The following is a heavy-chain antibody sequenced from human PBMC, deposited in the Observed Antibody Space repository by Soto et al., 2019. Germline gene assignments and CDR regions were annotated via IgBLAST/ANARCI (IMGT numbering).Heavy chain of an antibody. Sequence: QVQLVESGGGVVQPGRSLRLSCAASGFTFSSYGMHWVRQAPGKGLEWVAVISYDGSNKYYADSVKGRFTISRDNSKNTLYLQMNSLRAEDTAVYYCVVREPYYYYGMDVWGQGTTVTVSS. CDR1: GFTFSSYG. J-gene: IGHJ6*02. CDR2: ISYDGSNK. CDR3: VVREPYYYYGMDV. D-gene: IGHD3-10*01. V-gene: IGHV3-30*03.